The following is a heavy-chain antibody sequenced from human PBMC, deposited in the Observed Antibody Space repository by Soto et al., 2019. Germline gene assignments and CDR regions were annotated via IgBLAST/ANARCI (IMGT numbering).Heavy chain of an antibody. CDR1: GYTFTSYY. J-gene: IGHJ6*02. CDR3: SRDQAGCTSCYEGPYYYYGMDV. D-gene: IGHD2-2*01. Sequence: ASVKVSCKASGYTFTSYYMHWVRQAPGQGLEWMGLINPSGGSTSYAQKFQGRVTMTRDTSTSTVYMEMSSLRSEDTAVYYCSRDQAGCTSCYEGPYYYYGMDVWGQGTTVTVSS. CDR2: INPSGGST. V-gene: IGHV1-46*01.